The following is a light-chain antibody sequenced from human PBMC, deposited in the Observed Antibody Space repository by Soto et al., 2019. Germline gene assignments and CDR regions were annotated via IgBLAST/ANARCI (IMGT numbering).Light chain of an antibody. CDR2: DAS. CDR1: QSISSW. V-gene: IGKV1-5*01. Sequence: DIQMTQSPSTLSASVGDRVTITCRASQSISSWLAWYQQKPGKAPKLLIYDASSLESGVPSRFSGSGSGTECNLPSSSLQPDDFATYYGQQYNSYSPTFGQGTKVEIK. CDR3: QQYNSYSPT. J-gene: IGKJ1*01.